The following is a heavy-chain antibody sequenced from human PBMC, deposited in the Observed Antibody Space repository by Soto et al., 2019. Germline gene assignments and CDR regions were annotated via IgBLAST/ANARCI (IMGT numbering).Heavy chain of an antibody. J-gene: IGHJ6*02. CDR2: IYSGGST. CDR3: ARQQLVPYYYYGMDV. CDR1: GFTVSSNY. V-gene: IGHV3-53*01. Sequence: GGSLRLSCAASGFTVSSNYMSWVRQAPGKGLEWVSVIYSGGSTYYADSVKGRFTISRDNSKNTLYLQMNSLRAEDTAVYYCARQQLVPYYYYGMDVRGQGTTVTVSS. D-gene: IGHD6-13*01.